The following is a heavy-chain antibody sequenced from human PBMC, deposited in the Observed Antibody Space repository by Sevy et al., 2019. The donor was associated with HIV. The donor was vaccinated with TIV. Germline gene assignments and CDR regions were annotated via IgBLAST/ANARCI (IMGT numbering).Heavy chain of an antibody. CDR2: ISYDGSNK. Sequence: GGSLRLSCAASGFTVSSYGMHWVRQAPGKGLEWVAVISYDGSNKYYADSVKGRFTISRDNSKNTLYLQMNSLRAEDTAVYYCAKLPGPSSSASYYYYYYGMDVWGQGTTVTVSS. CDR1: GFTVSSYG. CDR3: AKLPGPSSSASYYYYYYGMDV. D-gene: IGHD3-16*01. V-gene: IGHV3-30*18. J-gene: IGHJ6*02.